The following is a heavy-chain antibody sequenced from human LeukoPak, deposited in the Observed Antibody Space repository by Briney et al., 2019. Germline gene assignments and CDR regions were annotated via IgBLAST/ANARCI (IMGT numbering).Heavy chain of an antibody. Sequence: SETLSLTCTVSGGSISSDYWSWIRQPLGKGLEWIGYCHYSGSTNSNPSLNGRVTFSVDRPKNQFSLKMTSVTAADTAVYYCARHSPRFLEYLDYWGPGTLVAVSA. V-gene: IGHV4-59*08. CDR1: GGSISSDY. CDR3: ARHSPRFLEYLDY. D-gene: IGHD3-3*01. J-gene: IGHJ4*02. CDR2: CHYSGST.